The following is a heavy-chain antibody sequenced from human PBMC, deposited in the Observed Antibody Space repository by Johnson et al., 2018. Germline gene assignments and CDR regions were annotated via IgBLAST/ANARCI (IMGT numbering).Heavy chain of an antibody. J-gene: IGHJ6*03. CDR2: ISYDGSNK. CDR1: GFTFSSYA. D-gene: IGHD5-24*01. Sequence: VQLVETGGGVVQPGRSPRLSCAASGFTFSSYAMHWVRQAPGKGLEWVAVISYDGSNKYYADSVKGRFTISRDNSKNTLYLQMNSLRAEDTAVYYCARVRVGQRWLHHYYYCYMDVWGKGTTVTGAS. V-gene: IGHV3-30-3*01. CDR3: ARVRVGQRWLHHYYYCYMDV.